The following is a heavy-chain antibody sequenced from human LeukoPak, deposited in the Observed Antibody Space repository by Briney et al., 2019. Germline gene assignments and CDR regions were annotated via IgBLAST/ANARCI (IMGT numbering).Heavy chain of an antibody. CDR1: GFTVSSNY. J-gene: IGHJ4*02. V-gene: IGHV3-53*01. Sequence: PGGPLRLSCAASGFTVSSNYMTWVRQASGKGLEWVSFIYSGGGTYYADSVKGRFTISRDNSKNTLYLQMNSLRAEDTAVYYCARDNGRSSGWYYYLEYWGQGTLVTVSS. CDR2: IYSGGGT. CDR3: ARDNGRSSGWYYYLEY. D-gene: IGHD6-19*01.